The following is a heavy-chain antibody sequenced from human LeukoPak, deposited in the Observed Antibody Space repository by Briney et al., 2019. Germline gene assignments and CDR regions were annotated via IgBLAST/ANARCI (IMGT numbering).Heavy chain of an antibody. J-gene: IGHJ6*03. Sequence: PGGSLRLSCAASGFTFDDYGMSWVRQAPGKGLEWVSGINWNGGSTGYADSVKGRFTISRDNAKNSLYLQMNSLRAEDTALYYCAGAGIPAANYYYYMDVWGKGTAVTVSS. D-gene: IGHD2-2*01. CDR2: INWNGGST. V-gene: IGHV3-20*04. CDR3: AGAGIPAANYYYYMDV. CDR1: GFTFDDYG.